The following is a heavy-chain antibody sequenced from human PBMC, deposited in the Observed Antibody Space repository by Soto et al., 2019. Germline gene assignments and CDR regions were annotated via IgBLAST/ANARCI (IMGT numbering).Heavy chain of an antibody. CDR3: AKAQGYCTSTSCRQAYYYYGMDV. J-gene: IGHJ6*02. CDR2: ISYDGNNK. CDR1: GFTFSSYG. D-gene: IGHD2-2*01. V-gene: IGHV3-30*18. Sequence: GGSLRLSCVASGFTFSSYGMHWVRQAPGKGLEWVAVISYDGNNKYHVDSVKGRFTISRDNSKNTLFLQMNSLRAEDTAVYYCAKAQGYCTSTSCRQAYYYYGMDVWGQGTTVTVSS.